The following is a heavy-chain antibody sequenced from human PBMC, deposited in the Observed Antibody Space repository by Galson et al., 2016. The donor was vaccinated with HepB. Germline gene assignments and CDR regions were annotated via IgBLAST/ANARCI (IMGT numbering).Heavy chain of an antibody. CDR1: GYSFTNYD. J-gene: IGHJ3*02. CDR2: INPNSGYT. D-gene: IGHD3-22*01. V-gene: IGHV1-8*01. CDR3: ARDRVFYFDSSGHQEGAFDI. Sequence: SVKVSCKASGYSFTNYDINWMRQAPGQGLEWMGWINPNSGYTDYAQNFEGRVTLTRNTSISTAFMELSSLRSDDTAVYFCARDRVFYFDSSGHQEGAFDIWGQGTMVTVSS.